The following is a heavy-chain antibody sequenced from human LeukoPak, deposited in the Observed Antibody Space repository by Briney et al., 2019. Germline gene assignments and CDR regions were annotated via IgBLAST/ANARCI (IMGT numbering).Heavy chain of an antibody. Sequence: GGSLRLSCAASGFTFSSYGMHWVRQAPGKGLEWVAVISYDGTNKYYADSVKGRFTISRDSSKNTLYLQMNSLRAEDTAVYYCTRDREATHFDYWGQGTLVTVSS. CDR3: TRDREATHFDY. D-gene: IGHD5-12*01. J-gene: IGHJ4*02. V-gene: IGHV3-30*03. CDR2: ISYDGTNK. CDR1: GFTFSSYG.